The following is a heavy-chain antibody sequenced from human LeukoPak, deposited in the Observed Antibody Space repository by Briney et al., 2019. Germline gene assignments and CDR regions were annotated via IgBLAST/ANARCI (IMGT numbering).Heavy chain of an antibody. V-gene: IGHV3-21*01. CDR1: GFTFSSYS. CDR2: ISSSSSYI. J-gene: IGHJ4*02. D-gene: IGHD2-15*01. Sequence: GGSLRLSCAASGFTFSSYSMNWVRQAPGKGLEWVSSISSSSSYIYYADSVKGRFTISRDNAKNSLCLQMNSLRAEDTAVYYCARDLFDCSGGSCYSALDYWGQGTLVTVSS. CDR3: ARDLFDCSGGSCYSALDY.